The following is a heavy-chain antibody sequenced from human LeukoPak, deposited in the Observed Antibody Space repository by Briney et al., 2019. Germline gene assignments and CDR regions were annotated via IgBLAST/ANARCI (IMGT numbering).Heavy chain of an antibody. Sequence: ASVKVSCKASGYTFSDYHMHWVRQAPGQGLEWMGRIIPSGGSTTYAQKFQGRVTMTRDTSISTAYMELTRLRSDDTAVYYCARSPHILTGENFDYWGQGTLVTVSS. V-gene: IGHV1-2*02. CDR2: IIPSGGST. CDR1: GYTFSDYH. CDR3: ARSPHILTGENFDY. J-gene: IGHJ4*02. D-gene: IGHD3-9*01.